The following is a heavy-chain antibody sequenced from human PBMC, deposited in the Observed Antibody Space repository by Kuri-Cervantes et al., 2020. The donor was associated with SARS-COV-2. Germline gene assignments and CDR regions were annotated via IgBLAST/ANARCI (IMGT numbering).Heavy chain of an antibody. D-gene: IGHD5-18*01. V-gene: IGHV1-69*05. CDR2: IIPMFGTA. CDR3: ARGGGYSYGGYYYYMDV. Sequence: SVKVSCKASGGTFSSYDFSWVRQAPGQGLEWMGGIIPMFGTANYAQNFQGRVTMTTDTSTSTAYMELRSLKSDDTAVYYCARGGGYSYGGYYYYMDVWGKGTTVTVSS. CDR1: GGTFSSYD. J-gene: IGHJ6*03.